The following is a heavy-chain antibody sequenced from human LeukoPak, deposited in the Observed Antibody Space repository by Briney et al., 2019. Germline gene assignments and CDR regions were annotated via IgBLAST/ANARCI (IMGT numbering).Heavy chain of an antibody. V-gene: IGHV4-61*02. CDR1: GGSISSGSYY. CDR3: AVLLYRHYHWFDS. Sequence: PSQTLSLTCTVSGGSISSGSYYWSWIRQPAGKGLEWIGRIYTSGSTNYNPSLKSRVTISVDTPKNQFSLKLPSVTAADTAVYYCAVLLYRHYHWFDSWGRGTLVSVSS. J-gene: IGHJ5*01. CDR2: IYTSGST. D-gene: IGHD3-16*02.